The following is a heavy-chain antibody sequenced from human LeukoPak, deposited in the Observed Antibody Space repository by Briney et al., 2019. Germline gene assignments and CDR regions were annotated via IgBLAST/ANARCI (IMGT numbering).Heavy chain of an antibody. J-gene: IGHJ4*02. CDR3: ASSPLLWFGELLPDY. Sequence: PSETLSLTCAVYGGSFSGYYWSWIRQPPGKGLKWIGEINHSGSTNYSPSLKSRVTMSVDTSKNQFSLKLSSVTAADTAVYYCASSPLLWFGELLPDYWGQGTLVTVSS. CDR1: GGSFSGYY. CDR2: INHSGST. V-gene: IGHV4-34*01. D-gene: IGHD3-10*01.